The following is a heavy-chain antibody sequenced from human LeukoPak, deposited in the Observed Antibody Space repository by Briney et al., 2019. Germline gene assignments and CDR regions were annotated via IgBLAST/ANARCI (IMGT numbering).Heavy chain of an antibody. Sequence: GRSLRLSCAASAFIFSKYCMHWVRQTPAKGLEWVAAIWNDGSDENYADSVKGRFTISSDNSKNTLYLQMNSLGVEDTAVYYCAFEIGRSQGAFDIWGQGTMLSVSS. CDR2: IWNDGSDE. CDR3: AFEIGRSQGAFDI. D-gene: IGHD1-26*01. J-gene: IGHJ3*02. CDR1: AFIFSKYC. V-gene: IGHV3-33*01.